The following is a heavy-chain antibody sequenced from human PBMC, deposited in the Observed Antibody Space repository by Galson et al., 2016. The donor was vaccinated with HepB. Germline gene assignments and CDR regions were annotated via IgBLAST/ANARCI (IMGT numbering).Heavy chain of an antibody. D-gene: IGHD2-15*01. CDR1: GYTFTKYL. CDR3: ARYRGYSSAYLDY. CDR2: IAPYNGKT. Sequence: SVKVSCKASGYTFTKYLIGWVRQAPGQGLEWMGWIAPYNGKTNHAQGIQGRATMTTDTSTTIAYMELRSLRTDDTAVYYCARYRGYSSAYLDYWGQGTLVTVSS. V-gene: IGHV1-18*01. J-gene: IGHJ4*02.